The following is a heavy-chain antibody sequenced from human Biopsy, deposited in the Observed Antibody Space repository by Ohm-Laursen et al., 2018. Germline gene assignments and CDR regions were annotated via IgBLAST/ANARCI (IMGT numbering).Heavy chain of an antibody. Sequence: ALVKASCKVSGYTLTDLSMHWVRQAPGKGLEWMGGFAPENGKTIYAQKFQGRVTMTEDTSTDTAYMELSNLRSEDTAVYFCARADPPLFYYGSGSSNWFDPWGQGTLVTVSS. V-gene: IGHV1-24*01. D-gene: IGHD3-10*01. CDR1: GYTLTDLS. J-gene: IGHJ5*02. CDR2: FAPENGKT. CDR3: ARADPPLFYYGSGSSNWFDP.